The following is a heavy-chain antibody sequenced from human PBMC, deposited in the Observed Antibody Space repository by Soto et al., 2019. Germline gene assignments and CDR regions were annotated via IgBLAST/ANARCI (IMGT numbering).Heavy chain of an antibody. CDR1: GYMFTYYY. V-gene: IGHV1-46*01. Sequence: QVQLVQSGAEVEKPGASVEVSCKASGYMFTYYYIHWVRQGPGQGLEWMGIINPNGGTTTYAQNFQGRVTMTRDTSTSTVYMELTSLTSEDTAIYYCVRATYSSDSLYYPDSWGQGPLVTVSS. D-gene: IGHD5-12*01. CDR2: INPNGGTT. J-gene: IGHJ4*02. CDR3: VRATYSSDSLYYPDS.